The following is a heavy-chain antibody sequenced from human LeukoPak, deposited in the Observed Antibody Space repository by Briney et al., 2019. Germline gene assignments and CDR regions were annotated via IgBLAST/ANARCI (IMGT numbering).Heavy chain of an antibody. J-gene: IGHJ6*02. CDR1: GGSFSSYY. CDR3: ARVVKDYGSGSYYHKYYYYYYGMDV. CDR2: IYYSGST. V-gene: IGHV4-59*01. Sequence: PSEALSLTCAVYGGSFSSYYWSWIRQPPGKGLEWIGYIYYSGSTNYNPSLKSRVTISVDTSKNQFSLKLSSVTAADTAVYYCARVVKDYGSGSYYHKYYYYYYGMDVWGQGTTVTVSS. D-gene: IGHD3-10*01.